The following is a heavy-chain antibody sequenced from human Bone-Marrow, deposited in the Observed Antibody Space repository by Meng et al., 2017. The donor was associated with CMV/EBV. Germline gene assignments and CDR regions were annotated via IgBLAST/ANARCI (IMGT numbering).Heavy chain of an antibody. CDR3: ARDPDSGGFSYFEN. CDR1: GFTRSGYW. D-gene: IGHD6-19*01. V-gene: IGHV3-74*01. Sequence: SGFTRSGYWMHWVRQAPGKGLVWVSRINSDGRSTSYADSVKGRFTISRDNAKNTMYLQMNSLRAEGTAVYYCARDPDSGGFSYFENWGQGILVTVSS. CDR2: INSDGRST. J-gene: IGHJ4*02.